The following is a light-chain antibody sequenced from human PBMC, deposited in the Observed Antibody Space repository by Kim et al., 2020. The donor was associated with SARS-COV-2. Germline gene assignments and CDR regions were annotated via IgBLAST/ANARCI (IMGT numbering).Light chain of an antibody. CDR1: QGIRND. CDR2: AAS. Sequence: AAVGDRVTITCRASQGIRNDLGWYQQKPGKAPKLLIYAASSLQSGVPSRFSGSGSGTDFTLTISSLQPEDFATYYCLQDYNYPRTFGQGTKVEIK. J-gene: IGKJ1*01. V-gene: IGKV1-6*01. CDR3: LQDYNYPRT.